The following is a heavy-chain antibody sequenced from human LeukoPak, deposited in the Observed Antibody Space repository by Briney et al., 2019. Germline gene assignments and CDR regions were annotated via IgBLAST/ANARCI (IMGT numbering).Heavy chain of an antibody. CDR1: GGSISGYY. CDR3: ARHFTYYYDSSGYPRDNFDI. CDR2: ICYSGST. Sequence: PSETLSLTCSVSGGSISGYYWSWIRQSPEKGLVWIGYICYSGSTNYNPSLKSRVTISLDMSKNQFSLKLNSVTAADTALYYCARHFTYYYDSSGYPRDNFDIWGQGTMVTVSS. V-gene: IGHV4-59*08. D-gene: IGHD3-22*01. J-gene: IGHJ3*02.